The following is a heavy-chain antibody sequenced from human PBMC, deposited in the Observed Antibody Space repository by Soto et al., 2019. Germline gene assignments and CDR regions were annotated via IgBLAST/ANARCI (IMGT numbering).Heavy chain of an antibody. J-gene: IGHJ6*02. Sequence: GGSLRLSCAASGFTFSSYGMHWVRQAPGKGLEWVAVISYDGSNKYYADSVKGRFTISRDNSKNTLYLQMNSLRAEDAAVYYCAKGGRLDYYYYGMDVWGQGTTVTVSS. CDR1: GFTFSSYG. V-gene: IGHV3-30*18. CDR3: AKGGRLDYYYYGMDV. D-gene: IGHD2-2*03. CDR2: ISYDGSNK.